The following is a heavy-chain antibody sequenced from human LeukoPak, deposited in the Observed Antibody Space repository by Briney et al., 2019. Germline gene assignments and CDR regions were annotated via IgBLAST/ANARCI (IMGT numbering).Heavy chain of an antibody. J-gene: IGHJ6*02. D-gene: IGHD3-10*01. V-gene: IGHV4-39*07. CDR3: ARDRWGRINGSGSYYYPYYYYGMDV. Sequence: PSETLSLTCTVSGGSISSSSYYWGWIRQPPGKGLEWIGSIYYSGSTYYNPSLKSRVTISVDTSKNQFSLKLSSVTAADTAVYYCARDRWGRINGSGSYYYPYYYYGMDVWGQGTTVTVSS. CDR2: IYYSGST. CDR1: GGSISSSSYY.